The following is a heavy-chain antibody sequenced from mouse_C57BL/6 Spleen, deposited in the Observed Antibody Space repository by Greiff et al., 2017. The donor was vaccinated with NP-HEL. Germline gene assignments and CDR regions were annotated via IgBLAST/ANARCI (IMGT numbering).Heavy chain of an antibody. J-gene: IGHJ4*01. Sequence: QVQLQQSGAELVKPGASVKLSCKASGYTFTSYWMHWVKQRPGQGLEWIGMIHPNSGSTNYNEKFKSKATLTVDKSSSTAYMQLSSLTSEDSAVYYCARGGLVRAMDYWGQGTSVTVSS. D-gene: IGHD2-13*01. V-gene: IGHV1-64*01. CDR3: ARGGLVRAMDY. CDR1: GYTFTSYW. CDR2: IHPNSGST.